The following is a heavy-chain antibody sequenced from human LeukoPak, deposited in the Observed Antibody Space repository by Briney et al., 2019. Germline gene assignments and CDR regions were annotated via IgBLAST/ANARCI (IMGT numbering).Heavy chain of an antibody. D-gene: IGHD3-3*01. V-gene: IGHV3-21*01. CDR2: ISSTSSNI. CDR3: AGVGYYDFWSGSNYFDY. Sequence: GGSLRLSCAASEFTFSSYSMNWVRQAPGKGLEWVSSISSTSSNIYYADSVKGRFTVSRDNAKNSLYLQMNSLRAEDMAVYYCAGVGYYDFWSGSNYFDYWGQGTLVTVSS. J-gene: IGHJ4*02. CDR1: EFTFSSYS.